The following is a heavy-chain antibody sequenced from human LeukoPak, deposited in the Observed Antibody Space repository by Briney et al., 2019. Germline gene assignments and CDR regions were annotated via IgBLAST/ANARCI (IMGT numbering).Heavy chain of an antibody. CDR2: ISYDGINK. J-gene: IGHJ4*02. V-gene: IGHV3-30-3*01. Sequence: GGSLRLSCAASGFTFSSFAMHWVRQAPGKGLEWVAVISYDGINKYYAESVKGRFTISRDISKNTLYLQMNSLRPEDTAVYYCARGSSDDFDYWGQGTLVTVSS. CDR1: GFTFSSFA. CDR3: ARGSSDDFDY. D-gene: IGHD6-6*01.